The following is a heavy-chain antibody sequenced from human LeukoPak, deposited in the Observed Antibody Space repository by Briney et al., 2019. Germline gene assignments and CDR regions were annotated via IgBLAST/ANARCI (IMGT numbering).Heavy chain of an antibody. D-gene: IGHD2-8*01. CDR1: GGTFSSYA. CDR3: ARRGLRGHYFDY. J-gene: IGHJ4*02. V-gene: IGHV1-69*06. CDR2: IIPIFGTA. Sequence: ASVKVSCKASGGTFSSYAISWVRQAPGQGLEWMGGIIPIFGTANYAQKFQGRVTITADKSTSTAYMELSSLRSEDTAVYYCARRGLRGHYFDYWGQGTLVTASS.